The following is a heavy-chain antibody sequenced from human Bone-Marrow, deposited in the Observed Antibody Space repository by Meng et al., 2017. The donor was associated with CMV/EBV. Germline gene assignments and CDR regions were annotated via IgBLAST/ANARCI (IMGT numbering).Heavy chain of an antibody. CDR3: ARDIVAGYYYYGMDV. Sequence: GGSLRLSCAASGFTFDDYAIHWVRQPPGKGMEWVSGISWNSGRIVYADSVKGRFTICRDNAKNSLCLQINSLRAEDTAVYHCARDIVAGYYYYGMDVWGQGTTVTVSS. CDR1: GFTFDDYA. V-gene: IGHV3-9*01. J-gene: IGHJ6*02. D-gene: IGHD6-19*01. CDR2: ISWNSGRI.